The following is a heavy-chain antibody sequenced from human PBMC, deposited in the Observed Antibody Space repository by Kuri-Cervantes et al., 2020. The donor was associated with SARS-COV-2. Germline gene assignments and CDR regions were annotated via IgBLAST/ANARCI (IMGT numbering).Heavy chain of an antibody. D-gene: IGHD1-26*01. V-gene: IGHV5-51*01. Sequence: GGSLRLSSKASGFRFSTYWNGWVRQMPGKGLEWMAIIYPTDSDTRYSPSFQGQVTISANKSISTAYLQWSSLKASDSAMYYCARTRGSDYSDAFDLWGQGTMVTVSS. CDR2: IYPTDSDT. CDR1: GFRFSTYW. J-gene: IGHJ3*01. CDR3: ARTRGSDYSDAFDL.